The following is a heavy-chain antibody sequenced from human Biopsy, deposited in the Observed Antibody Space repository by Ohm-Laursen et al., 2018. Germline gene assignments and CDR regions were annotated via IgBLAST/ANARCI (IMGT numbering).Heavy chain of an antibody. D-gene: IGHD2/OR15-2a*01. CDR3: ARGSNEYGGLYFPR. CDR1: GGSFTGHY. V-gene: IGHV4-59*11. J-gene: IGHJ4*02. Sequence: TLSLTCTVSGGSFTGHYWSWIRQPPGKGLEWTVNISHTGYTSYNSSLKRRITISLDTSRKHFSLRLTTLAAADTAVYYCARGSNEYGGLYFPRWGQGTLLTVTS. CDR2: ISHTGYT.